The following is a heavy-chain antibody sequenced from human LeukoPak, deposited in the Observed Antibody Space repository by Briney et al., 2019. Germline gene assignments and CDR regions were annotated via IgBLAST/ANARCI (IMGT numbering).Heavy chain of an antibody. D-gene: IGHD3-10*01. V-gene: IGHV1-18*01. CDR2: ISAYNGNT. CDR1: GYTFTSYG. Sequence: ASVKVSCKASGYTFTSYGISWVRQAPGLGLEWMGWISAYNGNTNYAQKLQGRVTMTTDTSTSTAYMELRSLRSDDTAVYYCARGGGEWFGVLLEKLPIPDYWGQGTLVTVSS. CDR3: ARGGGEWFGVLLEKLPIPDY. J-gene: IGHJ4*02.